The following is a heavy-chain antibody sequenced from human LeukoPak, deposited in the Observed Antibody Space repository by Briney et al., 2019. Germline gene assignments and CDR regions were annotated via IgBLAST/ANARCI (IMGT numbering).Heavy chain of an antibody. D-gene: IGHD3-9*01. CDR2: IYYSGST. CDR1: GGSISSSSYY. V-gene: IGHV4-39*01. J-gene: IGHJ6*03. Sequence: PSETLSLTCTVSGGSISSSSYYWGWIRQPPGKGLEWIGSIYYSGSTYYNPSLKSRVTISVDTSKNQFSLKLSSVTAADTAVYYCARIPNYDILTGYRSFYYYYMDVWGKGTTVTVSS. CDR3: ARIPNYDILTGYRSFYYYYMDV.